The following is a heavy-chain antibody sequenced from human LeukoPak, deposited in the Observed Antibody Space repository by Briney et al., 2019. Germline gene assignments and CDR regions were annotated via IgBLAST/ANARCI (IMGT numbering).Heavy chain of an antibody. D-gene: IGHD3-9*01. CDR3: AKDIGYFDLGTYYGMDV. CDR2: ISYDGSNK. V-gene: IGHV3-30*18. Sequence: GGSLRLSCAASGFTFSSYGMHWVRQAPGKGLEWVAVISYDGSNKYYADSVKGRFTISRDNSKNTLYLQVNSLRAEDTAVYYCAKDIGYFDLGTYYGMDVWGQGTTVTVSS. CDR1: GFTFSSYG. J-gene: IGHJ6*02.